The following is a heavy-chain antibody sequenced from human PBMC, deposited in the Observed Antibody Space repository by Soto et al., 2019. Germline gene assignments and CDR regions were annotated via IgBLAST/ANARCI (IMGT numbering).Heavy chain of an antibody. D-gene: IGHD2-15*01. CDR1: GGSFSGYY. J-gene: IGHJ6*03. V-gene: IGHV4-34*01. Sequence: QVQLQQWGAGLLKPSETLSLTCAVYGGSFSGYYWSWIRQPPGKGLEWIGEINHSGSTNYNPSLRRRVTTAVDTSKNHFSLKLSSVTAADTAVYYCARVPTTSLVVVYYYYYYMDVWGKGTTVTVSS. CDR3: ARVPTTSLVVVYYYYYYMDV. CDR2: INHSGST.